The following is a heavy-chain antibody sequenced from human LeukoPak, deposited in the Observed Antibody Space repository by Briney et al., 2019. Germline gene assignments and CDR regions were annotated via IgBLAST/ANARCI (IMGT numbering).Heavy chain of an antibody. D-gene: IGHD3-10*01. CDR3: ARFGRGSGSYWLPLEYFDY. CDR2: INYSGST. J-gene: IGHJ4*02. V-gene: IGHV4-34*01. Sequence: SETLSLTCAVYGGSFSGYYWSWIRQPPGKGLEWIGEINYSGSTYYNPSLKSRVTISVDTSKNQFSLKLSSVTTADTAVYYCARFGRGSGSYWLPLEYFDYWGQGTLVTVSS. CDR1: GGSFSGYY.